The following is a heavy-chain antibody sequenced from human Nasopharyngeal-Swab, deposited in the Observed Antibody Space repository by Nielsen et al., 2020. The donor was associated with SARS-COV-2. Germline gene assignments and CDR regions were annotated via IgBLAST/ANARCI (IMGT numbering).Heavy chain of an antibody. Sequence: SVKVSCKASGYTFTSYAISWVRQAPGQGLEWMGRIIPILGIANYAQKFQGRVTITADKSTSTAYMELSSLRSEDTAVYYCARRADDIALDYWGQGTLVTVSS. J-gene: IGHJ4*02. CDR2: IIPILGIA. D-gene: IGHD3-22*01. CDR1: GYTFTSYA. V-gene: IGHV1-69*04. CDR3: ARRADDIALDY.